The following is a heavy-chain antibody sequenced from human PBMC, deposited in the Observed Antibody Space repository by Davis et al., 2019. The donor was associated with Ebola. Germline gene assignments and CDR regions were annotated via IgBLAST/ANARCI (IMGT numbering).Heavy chain of an antibody. D-gene: IGHD3-22*01. CDR2: ISAYNGNT. CDR1: GYTFTSYG. Sequence: ASVKVSCKASGYTFTSYGISWVRQAPGQGLEWMGWISAYNGNTNYAQKLQGRVTMTTDTSTSTAYMELRSLRSDDTAVYYCARLDYYDSSGYYYDWFDPWGQGTLVTVSS. J-gene: IGHJ5*02. V-gene: IGHV1-18*01. CDR3: ARLDYYDSSGYYYDWFDP.